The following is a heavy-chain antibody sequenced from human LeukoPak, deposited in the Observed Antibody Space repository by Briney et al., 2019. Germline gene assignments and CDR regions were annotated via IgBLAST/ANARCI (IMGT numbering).Heavy chain of an antibody. J-gene: IGHJ5*02. D-gene: IGHD6-13*01. Sequence: SETLSLTCTVSGYSISSGYYWGWIRQLPGKGLEWIGSIYHSGSTYYNPSLKSRVTISVDTSKNQFSLRLSSVTAADTAVYYCVRDGYSSSWYWFDPWGQGTLVTVSS. V-gene: IGHV4-38-2*02. CDR2: IYHSGST. CDR1: GYSISSGYY. CDR3: VRDGYSSSWYWFDP.